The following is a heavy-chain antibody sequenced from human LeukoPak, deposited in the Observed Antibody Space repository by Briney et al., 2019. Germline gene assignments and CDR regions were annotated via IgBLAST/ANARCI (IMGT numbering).Heavy chain of an antibody. V-gene: IGHV4-34*01. CDR2: IYYSGST. CDR1: GGSFSGYY. D-gene: IGHD6-13*01. J-gene: IGHJ5*02. CDR3: ARHAWRIAAAYYTFDP. Sequence: PSETLSLTCAVYGGSFSGYYWSWIRQPPGKGLEWIGSIYYSGSTYYNPSLKSRVTISVDTSKNQFSLKLSSVTAADTAVYYCARHAWRIAAAYYTFDPWGQGTLVTVSS.